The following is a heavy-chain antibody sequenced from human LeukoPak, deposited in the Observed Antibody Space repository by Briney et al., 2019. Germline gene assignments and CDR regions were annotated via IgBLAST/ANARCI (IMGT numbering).Heavy chain of an antibody. D-gene: IGHD2-2*01. V-gene: IGHV3-33*01. Sequence: GGSLRLSCAASGFTFSSYGIHWVRQAPGKGLEWVAIIWYDGSKEYYADPVKGRFTISRDNSKNTLYLQMNSLRAEDTAVYYCARDRWGYCSSTSCSYFDYWGQGTLVTVSS. CDR3: ARDRWGYCSSTSCSYFDY. CDR2: IWYDGSKE. CDR1: GFTFSSYG. J-gene: IGHJ4*02.